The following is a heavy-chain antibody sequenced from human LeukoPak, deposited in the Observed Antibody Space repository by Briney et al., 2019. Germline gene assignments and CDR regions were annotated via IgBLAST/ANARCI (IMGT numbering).Heavy chain of an antibody. CDR1: GGAITNYY. Sequence: PSETLSLTCGVSGGAITNYYWNWIRQAPGKGLEWLGYIYYTGSTTYNPSVKSRITISLDTSKKQISLKLRSVTAADTAVYYCARQWDGDYWGQGTLVTVSS. CDR3: ARQWDGDY. D-gene: IGHD1-26*01. CDR2: IYYTGST. J-gene: IGHJ4*02. V-gene: IGHV4-59*01.